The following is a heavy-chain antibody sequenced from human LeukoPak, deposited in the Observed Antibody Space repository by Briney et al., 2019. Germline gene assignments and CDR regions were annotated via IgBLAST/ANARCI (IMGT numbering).Heavy chain of an antibody. Sequence: PGGSLRLSCAASGFTFSSYSMNWVRQAPGKGLEWLSSISGSADNTYYADSVKGRFTICRDNSKNTLYLQMNSWRAEDTAVYYFAKEALYSSIDYWGQGTLVTVSS. D-gene: IGHD2-2*01. CDR1: GFTFSSYS. J-gene: IGHJ4*02. V-gene: IGHV3-23*01. CDR3: AKEALYSSIDY. CDR2: ISGSADNT.